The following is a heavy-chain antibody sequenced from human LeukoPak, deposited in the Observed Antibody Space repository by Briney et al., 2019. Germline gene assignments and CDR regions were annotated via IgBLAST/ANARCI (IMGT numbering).Heavy chain of an antibody. J-gene: IGHJ6*03. CDR3: ARGGSGDHQEQPGPPGYYHYMDV. V-gene: IGHV1-18*01. CDR1: VYSFTAYG. CDR2: INGHTGTA. D-gene: IGHD3-10*01. Sequence: GASVTVSCKASVYSFTAYGMGWLRQAPGQGLAWMGWINGHTGTAIYAHNLQGRVTLTADTFTSTVYMEMRSLRSDDTAVYYCARGGSGDHQEQPGPPGYYHYMDVWGTGTTVTASS.